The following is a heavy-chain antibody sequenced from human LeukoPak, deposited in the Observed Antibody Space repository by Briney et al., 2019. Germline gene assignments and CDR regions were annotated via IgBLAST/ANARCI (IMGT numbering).Heavy chain of an antibody. V-gene: IGHV1-69*13. J-gene: IGHJ6*03. D-gene: IGHD6-19*01. CDR3: ARASDGHSSGWESYYYMDV. Sequence: ASVKVSCKASGGTFSSYAISWVRQAPGQGLEWMGGIIPIFGTANYAQKFQGRVTITADESTSTAYLELSSLRSEDTAVYYCARASDGHSSGWESYYYMDVWGKGTTVTVSS. CDR2: IIPIFGTA. CDR1: GGTFSSYA.